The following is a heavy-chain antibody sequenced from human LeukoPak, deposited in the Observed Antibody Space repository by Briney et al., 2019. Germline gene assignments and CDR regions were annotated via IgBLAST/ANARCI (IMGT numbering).Heavy chain of an antibody. CDR2: ISWNSGSI. CDR1: GFTFDDYA. V-gene: IGHV3-9*01. J-gene: IGHJ4*02. CDR3: EKGGYSSSWYVDY. Sequence: PGGSLRLSCAASGFTFDDYAMHWVRQAPGKGLEWVSGISWNSGSIGYADSVKGRFTISRDNAKNSLYLQMNSLRAEDTALYYCEKGGYSSSWYVDYWGQGTLVTVSS. D-gene: IGHD6-13*01.